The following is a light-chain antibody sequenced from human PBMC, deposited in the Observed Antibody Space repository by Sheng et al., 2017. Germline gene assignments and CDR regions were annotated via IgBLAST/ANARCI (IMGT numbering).Light chain of an antibody. CDR2: VAS. CDR1: QGIRNE. Sequence: AIQMTQSPSSLSASVGDRVTITCRASQGIRNELGWYQQKPGKAPKLLIFVASTLESGVPSRFSGSGSGTDFTLTISSLQPEDFATYYCLQHYNYPWTFGQGTKVEIK. CDR3: LQHYNYPWT. V-gene: IGKV1-6*01. J-gene: IGKJ1*01.